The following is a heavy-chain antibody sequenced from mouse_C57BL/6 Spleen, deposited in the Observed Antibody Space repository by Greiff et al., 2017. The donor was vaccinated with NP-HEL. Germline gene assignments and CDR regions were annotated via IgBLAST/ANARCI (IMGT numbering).Heavy chain of an antibody. CDR1: GYSFTGYY. J-gene: IGHJ1*03. CDR2: INPSTGGT. V-gene: IGHV1-42*01. D-gene: IGHD1-1*01. CDR3: ARRETPYYYGSSYGYFDV. Sequence: VHVKQSGPELVKPGASVKISCKASGYSFTGYYMNWVKQSPEKSLEWIGEINPSTGGTTYNQKFTAKATSTVDKSSSTAYMQLKSLTSEDSAVYYCARRETPYYYGSSYGYFDVWGTGTTVTVSS.